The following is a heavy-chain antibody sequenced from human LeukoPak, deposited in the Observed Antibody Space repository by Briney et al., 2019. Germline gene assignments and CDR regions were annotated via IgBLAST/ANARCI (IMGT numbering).Heavy chain of an antibody. Sequence: GGSLRLSCAASGFSFSSYWMSWVRQAPGEGLEWVANIKHDGRESNYMDSVRGRFTISRDNAKNSLYLQMNSLRVKDTAVYYCAEYNGGIYLDCWGHGTLVTVSS. J-gene: IGHJ4*01. CDR2: IKHDGRES. D-gene: IGHD1-26*01. V-gene: IGHV3-7*01. CDR1: GFSFSSYW. CDR3: AEYNGGIYLDC.